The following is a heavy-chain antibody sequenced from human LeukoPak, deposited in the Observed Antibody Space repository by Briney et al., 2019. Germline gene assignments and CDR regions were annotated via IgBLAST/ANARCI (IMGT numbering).Heavy chain of an antibody. CDR2: IYYSGST. V-gene: IGHV4-59*08. CDR1: GGSLSGYY. J-gene: IGHJ4*02. CDR3: ARHRREDIVVVPAARRPRVYFDY. Sequence: SETLSLTCAVYGGSLSGYYWSWIRQPPGKGLEWIGYIYYSGSTNYNPSLKSRVTISVDTSKNQFSLKLSSVTAADTAVYYCARHRREDIVVVPAARRPRVYFDYWGQGTLVTVSS. D-gene: IGHD2-2*01.